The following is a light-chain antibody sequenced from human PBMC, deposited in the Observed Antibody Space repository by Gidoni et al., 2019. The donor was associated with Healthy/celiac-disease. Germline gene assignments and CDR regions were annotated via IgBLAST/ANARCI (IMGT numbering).Light chain of an antibody. CDR2: GAS. CDR1: QSVSSN. CDR3: QQYNNWPRT. J-gene: IGKJ1*01. V-gene: IGKV3-15*01. Sequence: EIVMTQSPATLSVSPGERATLSCRASQSVSSNLAWYQQKPGQATRLLIYGASTRATGIPARFSGIGSGTEFTLTISSLQSEDFAVYYCQQYNNWPRTFGQGTKVEIK.